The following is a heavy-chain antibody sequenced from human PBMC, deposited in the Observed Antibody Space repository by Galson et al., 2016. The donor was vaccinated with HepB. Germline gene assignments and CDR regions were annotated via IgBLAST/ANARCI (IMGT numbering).Heavy chain of an antibody. CDR3: ARDWRNVNGGYYGNDAFDF. J-gene: IGHJ3*01. Sequence: SLSLSLAGSGFIFGDYGRHRVRHALVKGLEWVVVILYHGRANPSRATVPGRFTISRDNSHNMQYLRMSSLRVEDTAVYYGARDWRNVNGGYYGNDAFDFWGQGTMVTVSS. CDR2: ILYHGRAN. D-gene: IGHD3-22*01. CDR1: GFIFGDYG. V-gene: IGHV3-33*05.